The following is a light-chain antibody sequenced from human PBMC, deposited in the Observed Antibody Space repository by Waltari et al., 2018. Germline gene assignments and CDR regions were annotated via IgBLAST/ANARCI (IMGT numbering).Light chain of an antibody. CDR3: MQTLQTPYS. V-gene: IGKV2-28*01. Sequence: DIVMTQTPLSLPVTPGEPASISCRSSQSLLDSDGYTHLHWYLQKPGQSPQLLIYLGSNRASGVPDRFSGSGSGTDFTLKINRVEAEDVGVYYCMQTLQTPYSFGQGTKVEIK. CDR2: LGS. CDR1: QSLLDSDGYTH. J-gene: IGKJ2*03.